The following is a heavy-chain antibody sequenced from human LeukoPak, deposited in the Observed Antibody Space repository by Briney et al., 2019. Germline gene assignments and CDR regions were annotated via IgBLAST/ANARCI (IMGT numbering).Heavy chain of an antibody. V-gene: IGHV1-8*01. D-gene: IGHD6-13*01. CDR2: MNPNSGNT. CDR1: GYTFTSYD. Sequence: ASVKVSCKASGYTFTSYDINWVRQATGQGLEWMGWMNPNSGNTGYAQKFQGRVTMTRNTSISTAYMELSSLRSEDTAVYYCARGGQQPYYYYMDVWGKGTTVTISS. CDR3: ARGGQQPYYYYMDV. J-gene: IGHJ6*03.